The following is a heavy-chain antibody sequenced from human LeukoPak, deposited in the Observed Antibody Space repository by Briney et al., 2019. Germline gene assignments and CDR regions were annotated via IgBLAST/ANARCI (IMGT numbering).Heavy chain of an antibody. J-gene: IGHJ4*02. V-gene: IGHV3-48*01. CDR2: ISSSSSTI. CDR3: ARTVAAAGTVFDY. D-gene: IGHD6-13*01. Sequence: PGGSLRLSCAASGFTFSSYSMNWVRQAPGKGLEWVSYISSSSSTIYYADSVKGRFTISRDNAKNSLYLQMNSLRAEETAVYYCARTVAAAGTVFDYWGQGTLVTVSS. CDR1: GFTFSSYS.